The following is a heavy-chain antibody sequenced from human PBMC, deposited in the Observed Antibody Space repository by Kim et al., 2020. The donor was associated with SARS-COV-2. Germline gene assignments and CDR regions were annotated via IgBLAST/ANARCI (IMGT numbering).Heavy chain of an antibody. J-gene: IGHJ4*02. D-gene: IGHD3-9*01. CDR1: GFTFSSYS. CDR2: ISSSSSTI. Sequence: GGSLRLSCAASGFTFSSYSMNWVRQAPGKGLEWVSYISSSSSTIYYADSVKGRFTISRDNAKNSLYLQMNSLRAEDTAVYYCARESLRYFDWLLWHFDYWGQGTLVTVSS. V-gene: IGHV3-48*01. CDR3: ARESLRYFDWLLWHFDY.